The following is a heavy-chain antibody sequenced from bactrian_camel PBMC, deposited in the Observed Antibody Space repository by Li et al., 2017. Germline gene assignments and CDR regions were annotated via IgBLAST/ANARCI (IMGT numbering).Heavy chain of an antibody. D-gene: IGHD1*01. CDR2: IDQYGLA. CDR3: AADFECWPHRY. J-gene: IGHJ4*01. Sequence: HEQLVESGGGSVQAGGSLKLSCEFGALTYGSITVAWFRQPPAKEREGDANIDQYGLAVYSDSVKGRFTISKDTANNIAYLQMNNLRPEDTAMYYCAADFECWPHRYWGQGTQVTVS. CDR1: ALTYGSIT. V-gene: IGHV3S55*01.